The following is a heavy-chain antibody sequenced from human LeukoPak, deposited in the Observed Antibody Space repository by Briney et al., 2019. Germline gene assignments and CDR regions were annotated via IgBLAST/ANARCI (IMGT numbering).Heavy chain of an antibody. CDR1: GFTFSDYY. V-gene: IGHV3-11*01. J-gene: IGHJ4*02. Sequence: GGSLRLSCATSGFTFSDYYMNWIRQAPGKGLEWVSYISSRGSTIHYADSVKGRFTISRDNAKKSLYLQMNSLRAEDTAVYYCARDSDTTSCVEYWGQGTLVTVSS. CDR3: ARDSDTTSCVEY. D-gene: IGHD2-2*01. CDR2: ISSRGSTI.